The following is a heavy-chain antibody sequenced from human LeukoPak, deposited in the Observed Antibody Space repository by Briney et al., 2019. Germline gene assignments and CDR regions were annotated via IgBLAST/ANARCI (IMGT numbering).Heavy chain of an antibody. CDR3: ARVSGYSYGGNDY. J-gene: IGHJ4*02. V-gene: IGHV4-34*01. Sequence: PETLSLTCAVYGASFSGYYWNWIRQPPGKGLEWIGEINHSGSTYYNPSLKSRVTISVDTSKNQFSLKLNSVTAADTAVYYCARVSGYSYGGNDYWGQGTLVTVSS. CDR2: INHSGST. CDR1: GASFSGYY. D-gene: IGHD5-18*01.